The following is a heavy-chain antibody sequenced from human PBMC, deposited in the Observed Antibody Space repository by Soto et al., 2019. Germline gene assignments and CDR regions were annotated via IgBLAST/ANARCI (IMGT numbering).Heavy chain of an antibody. Sequence: QVQLVQSGAEVKKPGASVKVSCKASGYTFTSYAMLWVRQAPGQRLEWMGWINAGNGNTKYSQKFQGRGTITRDTAASTAYRELSSLRSEDTAVYYCARAQNLEMATPWGQGTLVTVSS. CDR1: GYTFTSYA. V-gene: IGHV1-3*01. D-gene: IGHD5-12*01. J-gene: IGHJ4*02. CDR2: INAGNGNT. CDR3: ARAQNLEMATP.